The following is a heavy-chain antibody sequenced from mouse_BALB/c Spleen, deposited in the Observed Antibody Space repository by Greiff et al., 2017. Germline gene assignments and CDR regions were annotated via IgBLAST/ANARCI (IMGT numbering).Heavy chain of an antibody. CDR1: GYTFSSYW. D-gene: IGHD2-14*01. J-gene: IGHJ4*01. CDR2: ILPGSGST. Sequence: QVQLQQSGAELMKPGASVKISCKATGYTFSSYWIEWVKQRPGHGLEWIGEILPGSGSTNYNEKFKGKATFTADTSSNTAYMQLSSLTSEDSAVYYCARGNYRYGDYYAMDYWGQGTSVTVSS. CDR3: ARGNYRYGDYYAMDY. V-gene: IGHV1-9*01.